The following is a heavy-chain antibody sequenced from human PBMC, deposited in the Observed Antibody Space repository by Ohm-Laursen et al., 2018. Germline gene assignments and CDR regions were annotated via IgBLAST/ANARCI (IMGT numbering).Heavy chain of an antibody. D-gene: IGHD3-16*01. CDR2: ISSSGSTI. CDR3: ARDPVRGLTDY. CDR1: GFTFSSYE. Sequence: SLRLSCAASGFTFSSYEMNWVRQAPGKGLEWVSYISSSGSTIHYADSVKGRFTISRDNAKNSLYLQMNSLRAEDTAVYYCARDPVRGLTDYWGQGTLVTVSS. V-gene: IGHV3-48*03. J-gene: IGHJ4*02.